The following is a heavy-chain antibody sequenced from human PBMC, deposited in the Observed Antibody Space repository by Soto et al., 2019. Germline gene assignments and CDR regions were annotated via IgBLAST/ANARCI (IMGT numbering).Heavy chain of an antibody. CDR1: AGTFSSYA. J-gene: IGHJ4*02. V-gene: IGHV1-69*13. Sequence: SVNVSCKASAGTFSSYAISWVRQAPGQGLEWMGGIIPIFGTANYAQKFQGRVTITADESTSTAYMELSSLRSEDTAVYYCGRGGVATKKFDYWGQGTLVTVSS. D-gene: IGHD5-12*01. CDR3: GRGGVATKKFDY. CDR2: IIPIFGTA.